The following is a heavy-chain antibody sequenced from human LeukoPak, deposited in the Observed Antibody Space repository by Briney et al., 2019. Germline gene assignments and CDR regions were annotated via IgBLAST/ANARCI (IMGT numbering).Heavy chain of an antibody. CDR1: GGSISSGGYY. CDR3: ARDRKSYITAMVMRAFDI. V-gene: IGHV4-31*03. Sequence: TLSLTCTVSGGSISSGGYYWSWIRQHPGKGLEWIGYIYYSGSTYYNPSLKSRVTISVDTSKNQFSLKLSSVTAADTAVYYCARDRKSYITAMVMRAFDIWGQGTMVTVSS. D-gene: IGHD5-18*01. CDR2: IYYSGST. J-gene: IGHJ3*02.